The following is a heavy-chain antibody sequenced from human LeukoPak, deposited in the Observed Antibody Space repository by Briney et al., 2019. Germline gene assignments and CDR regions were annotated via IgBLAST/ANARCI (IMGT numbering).Heavy chain of an antibody. CDR1: GYTFISYG. CDR3: AGSISGVPAATDYYYYYYMDV. Sequence: GASVKVSCKASGYTFISYGISWVRQAPGQGLEWMGWISAYNGNTNYAQKLQGRVTMTTDTSTSTAYMELRSLRSDDTAVYYCAGSISGVPAATDYYYYYYMDVWGKGTTVTISS. D-gene: IGHD2-2*01. J-gene: IGHJ6*03. CDR2: ISAYNGNT. V-gene: IGHV1-18*01.